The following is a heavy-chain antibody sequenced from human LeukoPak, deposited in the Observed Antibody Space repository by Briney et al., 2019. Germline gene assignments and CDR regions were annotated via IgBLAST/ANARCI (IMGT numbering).Heavy chain of an antibody. D-gene: IGHD2-2*01. CDR2: IIPIFGTA. CDR3: ARDPAIVVVPAATYYYYGMDV. Sequence: GSSVKVSCKASGGTFSSYAISWVRQAPGQGLEGMGGIIPIFGTANYAQKFQGRVTITADESTSTAYMELSSLRSEDTAVYYCARDPAIVVVPAATYYYYGMDVWGKGTTVTVSS. V-gene: IGHV1-69*01. J-gene: IGHJ6*04. CDR1: GGTFSSYA.